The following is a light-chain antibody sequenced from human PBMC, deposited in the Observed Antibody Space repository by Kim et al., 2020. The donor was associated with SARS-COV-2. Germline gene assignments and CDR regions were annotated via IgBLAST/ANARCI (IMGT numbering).Light chain of an antibody. CDR2: DVN. CDR1: SSDVGDYDL. CDR3: CSYAGSFTWV. V-gene: IGLV2-11*01. J-gene: IGLJ3*02. Sequence: QSALTQPRSVSGSPAHSVTISCTGTSSDVGDYDLVSWYQQHPGKAPKLIICDVNMRPSGVPERFSGSKSGSTASLTISGLQAEDEADYYCCSYAGSFTWVFGGGTQLTVL.